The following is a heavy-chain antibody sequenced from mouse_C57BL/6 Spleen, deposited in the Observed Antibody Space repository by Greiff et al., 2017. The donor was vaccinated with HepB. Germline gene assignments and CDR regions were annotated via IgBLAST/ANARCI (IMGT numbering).Heavy chain of an antibody. D-gene: IGHD2-12*01. CDR2: ISGGGGNT. J-gene: IGHJ2*01. CDR3: ARQSSYDTPFDY. Sequence: EVKLVESGGGLVKPGGSLKLSCAASGFTFSSYTMSWVRQTPEKRLEWVATISGGGGNTYYPDSVKGRFTISRDNAKNTLYLQMSSLRSEDTALYYCARQSSYDTPFDYWGQGTTLTVSS. CDR1: GFTFSSYT. V-gene: IGHV5-9*01.